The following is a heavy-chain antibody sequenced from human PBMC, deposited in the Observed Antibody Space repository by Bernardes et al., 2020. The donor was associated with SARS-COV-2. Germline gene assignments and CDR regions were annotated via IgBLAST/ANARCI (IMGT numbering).Heavy chain of an antibody. V-gene: IGHV4-39*01. J-gene: IGHJ5*02. CDR3: ASGTDTGAAGPEGGFDP. CDR2: TYYNGNT. D-gene: IGHD6-13*01. Sequence: SETLSLTCTVSGASIGTSSYYWGWIRQPPGKGLEWIASTYYNGNTYYNPSLKSRVTISGGPSANRFSLKMTSVTAADTGVYFCASGTDTGAAGPEGGFDPWGQGTLGTVSS. CDR1: GASIGTSSYY.